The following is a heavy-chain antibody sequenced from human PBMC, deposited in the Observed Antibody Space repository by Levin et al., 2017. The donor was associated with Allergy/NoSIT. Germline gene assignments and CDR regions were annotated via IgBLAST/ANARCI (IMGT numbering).Heavy chain of an antibody. CDR2: ISGSGGST. Sequence: PGGSLRLSCAASGFTFSSYAMSWVRQAPGKGLEWVSAISGSGGSTYYADSVKGRFTISRDNSKNTLYLQMNSLRAEDTAVYYCAKERGYCSSTSCGDAFDIWGQGTMVTVSS. CDR3: AKERGYCSSTSCGDAFDI. V-gene: IGHV3-23*01. D-gene: IGHD2-2*01. J-gene: IGHJ3*02. CDR1: GFTFSSYA.